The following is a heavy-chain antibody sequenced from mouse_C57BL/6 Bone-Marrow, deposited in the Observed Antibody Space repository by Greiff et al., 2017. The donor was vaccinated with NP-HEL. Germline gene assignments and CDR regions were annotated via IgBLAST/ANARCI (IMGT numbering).Heavy chain of an antibody. CDR1: GFTFTDYY. D-gene: IGHD1-1*01. CDR2: IRNKANGYTT. J-gene: IGHJ1*03. CDR3: ARYKSSWYFDV. V-gene: IGHV7-3*01. Sequence: EVQLVESGGGLVQPGGSLSLSCAASGFTFTDYYMSWVRQPPGKALEWLGFIRNKANGYTTEYSASVKGRFTISRVNSQSILYLQMNALRAEDSATYYCARYKSSWYFDVWGTGTTVTVSS.